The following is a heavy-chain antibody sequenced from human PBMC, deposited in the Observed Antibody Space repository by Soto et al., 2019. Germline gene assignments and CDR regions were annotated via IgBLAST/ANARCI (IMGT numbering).Heavy chain of an antibody. J-gene: IGHJ4*02. D-gene: IGHD1-26*01. CDR3: ARGPWVELPYYFDY. CDR2: IIPIFGTA. CDR1: GGTFSSFA. Sequence: SVKVSCKASGGTFSSFAISWVRQAPGQGLEWMGGIIPIFGTANYAQKFQGRVTITADESTSTAYMELSSLRSEDTAVYYCARGPWVELPYYFDYWGQGTLVTVSS. V-gene: IGHV1-69*13.